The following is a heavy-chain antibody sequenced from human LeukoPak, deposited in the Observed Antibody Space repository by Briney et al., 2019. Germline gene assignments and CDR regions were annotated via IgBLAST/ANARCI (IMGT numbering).Heavy chain of an antibody. Sequence: GGSLRLSCAASGFTFSTYSMGWVRQAPGRGVEWVSVINNYGGSTFYADSVKGRFTISRDNSKNTLYLQMNSLRAEDTAVYYCARYSNDRCFDYWGQGTLVTVSS. D-gene: IGHD1-1*01. CDR1: GFTFSTYS. CDR3: ARYSNDRCFDY. CDR2: INNYGGST. J-gene: IGHJ4*02. V-gene: IGHV3-23*01.